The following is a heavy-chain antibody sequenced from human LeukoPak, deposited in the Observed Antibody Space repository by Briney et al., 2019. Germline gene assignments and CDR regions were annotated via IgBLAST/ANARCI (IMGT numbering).Heavy chain of an antibody. CDR2: IRYDGSNE. CDR3: AKGGTIAARPFYYFDY. V-gene: IGHV3-30*02. D-gene: IGHD6-6*01. CDR1: GFTFSSFG. J-gene: IGHJ4*02. Sequence: GGSLRLSCAASGFTFSSFGMHWVRQAPGKGLEWVAFIRYDGSNEYYADSVKGRFTISRDNSKNTLYLQMNSLRAEDTAVYYCAKGGTIAARPFYYFDYWGQGTLVTVSS.